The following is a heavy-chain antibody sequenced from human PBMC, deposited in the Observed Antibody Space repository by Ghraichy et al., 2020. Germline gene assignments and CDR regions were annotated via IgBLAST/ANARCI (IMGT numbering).Heavy chain of an antibody. CDR3: ASRSEVDTAMVQFPADYYYGMDV. D-gene: IGHD5-18*01. CDR2: IIPIFGTA. Sequence: SVKVSCKASGGTFSSYAISWVRQAPGQGLEWMGGIIPIFGTANYAQKFQGRVTITADESTSTAYMELSSLRSEDTAVYYCASRSEVDTAMVQFPADYYYGMDVWGQGTTVTVSS. V-gene: IGHV1-69*13. CDR1: GGTFSSYA. J-gene: IGHJ6*02.